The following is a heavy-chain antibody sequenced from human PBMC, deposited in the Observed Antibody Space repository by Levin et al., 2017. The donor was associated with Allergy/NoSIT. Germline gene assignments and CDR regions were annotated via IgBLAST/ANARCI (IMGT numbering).Heavy chain of an antibody. CDR2: IGSTSATI. D-gene: IGHD3-10*01. Sequence: LSLPCEASGFTFSIYSMNWVRQVPGKGLEWISYIGSTSATIYHADSVKGRFTVSRDNAKGSLYLHMNSLRAEDTAVYYCARDAVGFDYYGMDVWGQGTTVTVS. CDR3: ARDAVGFDYYGMDV. J-gene: IGHJ6*02. CDR1: GFTFSIYS. V-gene: IGHV3-48*01.